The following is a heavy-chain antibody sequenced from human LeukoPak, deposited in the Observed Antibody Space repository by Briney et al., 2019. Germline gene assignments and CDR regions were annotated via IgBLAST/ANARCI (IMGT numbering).Heavy chain of an antibody. CDR3: GGENLGPSAFDI. Sequence: GASVKVSCKASGYTFTSYGISWVRQAPGQGLEWMGWISAYNGNTNYAQKLQGRVTMTTDTSTSTVYMELSSLRSEDTAVYYCGGENLGPSAFDIWGQGTMVTVSS. D-gene: IGHD3/OR15-3a*01. V-gene: IGHV1-18*01. CDR1: GYTFTSYG. J-gene: IGHJ3*02. CDR2: ISAYNGNT.